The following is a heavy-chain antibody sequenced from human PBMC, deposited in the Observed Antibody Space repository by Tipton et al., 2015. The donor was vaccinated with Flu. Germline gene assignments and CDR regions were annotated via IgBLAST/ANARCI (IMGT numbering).Heavy chain of an antibody. CDR2: IYYSGST. D-gene: IGHD5-18*01. Sequence: TLSLTCTVSGGSISSYYWSWIRQPPGKGLEWIGYIYYSGSTNYNPSLKSRVTISVDTSKNQFSLKLNSVTAADTAVYYCARGRGSTYGWNYYYMDVWGKGTTVTVSS. CDR1: GGSISSYY. CDR3: ARGRGSTYGWNYYYMDV. J-gene: IGHJ6*03. V-gene: IGHV4-59*12.